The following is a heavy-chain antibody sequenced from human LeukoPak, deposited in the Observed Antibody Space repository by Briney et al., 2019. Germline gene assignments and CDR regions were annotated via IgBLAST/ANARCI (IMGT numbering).Heavy chain of an antibody. CDR1: GFTVSSNY. CDR2: IYSGGST. CDR3: ARSVSWNYLSFDY. Sequence: GGSLRLSCAASGFTVSSNYMSWVRQAPGEGLEWVSVIYSGGSTYYADSVKGRFTISRDNSKNTLYLQMNSLRAEDTAVYYCARSVSWNYLSFDYWGQGTLVTVSS. J-gene: IGHJ4*02. D-gene: IGHD1-7*01. V-gene: IGHV3-53*01.